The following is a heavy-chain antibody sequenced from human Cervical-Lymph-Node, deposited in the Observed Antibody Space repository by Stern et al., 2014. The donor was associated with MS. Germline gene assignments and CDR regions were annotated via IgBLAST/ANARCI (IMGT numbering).Heavy chain of an antibody. CDR1: GYTFTSYG. Sequence: MQLVESGAEVKKPGASVKVSCKAAGYTFTSYGINWVRQATGQGLEWMGWMMPNSGNTGYAQKLQGRVTMTRNTSIDTAYMELNSLRSDDTAVYYCARGREPRYFDLWGRGTLVTVSS. CDR3: ARGREPRYFDL. CDR2: MMPNSGNT. D-gene: IGHD1-26*01. J-gene: IGHJ2*01. V-gene: IGHV1-8*01.